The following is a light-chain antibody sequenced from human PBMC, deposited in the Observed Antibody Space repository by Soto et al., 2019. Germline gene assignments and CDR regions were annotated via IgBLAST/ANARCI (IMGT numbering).Light chain of an antibody. V-gene: IGLV1-40*01. CDR3: QSYDSSLSGFYV. J-gene: IGLJ1*01. CDR1: SSNIGAGYD. Sequence: VLTEPPSVAGVAGHRIIIPCTRSSSNIGAGYDGHRYHQLPGTAPNLLIYGTSNRPSGVPYRFSGSKSGTSAALAITGLQAEDEADYYCQSYDSSLSGFYVFGTGTKVTVL. CDR2: GTS.